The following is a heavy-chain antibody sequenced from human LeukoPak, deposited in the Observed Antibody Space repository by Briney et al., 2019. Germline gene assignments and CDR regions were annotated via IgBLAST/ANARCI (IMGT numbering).Heavy chain of an antibody. D-gene: IGHD3-10*01. J-gene: IGHJ4*02. CDR3: AVPLGACSGSGSPPLIN. CDR1: GYSFTSYW. V-gene: IGHV5-51*01. CDR2: IHLGDSDT. Sequence: GESLKISCKASGYSFTSYWIGWVRQMPGEGLEWMGMIHLGDSDTRHSPSFQGQVTISADKSISTAYLQWSSLKASDTAIYYCAVPLGACSGSGSPPLINWGQGTLVTVSS.